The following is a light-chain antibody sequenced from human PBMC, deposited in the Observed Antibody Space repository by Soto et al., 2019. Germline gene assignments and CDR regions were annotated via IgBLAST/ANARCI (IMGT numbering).Light chain of an antibody. Sequence: QSALTQPASVSGSPGQSITISCTGTSSDVGAYNYVSWYQQHPDKAPKLMIYEVSYRPSEISNRFSGSKSANTASLTISGLQAEDEADYYCRSYTTSSTYVFGTGTKLTVL. V-gene: IGLV2-14*01. J-gene: IGLJ1*01. CDR1: SSDVGAYNY. CDR3: RSYTTSSTYV. CDR2: EVS.